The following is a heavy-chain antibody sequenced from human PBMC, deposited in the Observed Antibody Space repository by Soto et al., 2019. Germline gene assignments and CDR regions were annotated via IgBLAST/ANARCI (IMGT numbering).Heavy chain of an antibody. V-gene: IGHV4-4*07. J-gene: IGHJ5*02. CDR2: IYHSGTT. CDR1: GGSISSYY. Sequence: SETLSLTCTVSGGSISSYYWSWIRQPAGKGLEWIGRIYHSGTTYYNPSLKNRVTISLDTSKNQVSLRLNSGTAADSAVYYCARSLYSSSWYAGSWGQGTLVTVSS. CDR3: ARSLYSSSWYAGS. D-gene: IGHD6-13*01.